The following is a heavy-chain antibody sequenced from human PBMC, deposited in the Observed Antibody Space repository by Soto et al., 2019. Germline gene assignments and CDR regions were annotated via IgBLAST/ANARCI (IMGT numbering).Heavy chain of an antibody. CDR3: ARIPQMGTNTRRGELDY. CDR2: IDWNDDK. D-gene: IGHD7-27*01. J-gene: IGHJ4*02. CDR1: GFSLSTSGMC. Sequence: SGPTLVNPTQTLTLTCSFSGFSLSTSGMCVSWVRQPPGKALEWLARIDWNDDKYYNRSLKTRLTISKDTSKNQVVLTMTNVGPVDTATYYCARIPQMGTNTRRGELDYWGQGALVTVSS. V-gene: IGHV2-70*11.